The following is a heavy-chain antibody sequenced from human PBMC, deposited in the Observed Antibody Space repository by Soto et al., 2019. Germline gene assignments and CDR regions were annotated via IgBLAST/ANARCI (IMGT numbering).Heavy chain of an antibody. CDR1: GYTFTSYG. CDR2: ISAYNGNT. D-gene: IGHD2-8*01. V-gene: IGHV1-18*01. J-gene: IGHJ4*02. Sequence: ASVKVSCKASGYTFTSYGISWVRQAPGQGLEWMGWISAYNGNTNYAQKLQGRDTMTTDTSTSTAYMELRSLRSDDTAVYYCAREFYCTNGVCPPDYWGQGTLVTVS. CDR3: AREFYCTNGVCPPDY.